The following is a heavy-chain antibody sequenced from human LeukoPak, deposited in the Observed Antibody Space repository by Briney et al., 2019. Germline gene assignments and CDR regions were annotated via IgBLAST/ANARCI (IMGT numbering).Heavy chain of an antibody. Sequence: ASVKVSCKASGYIFTDYAIHWLRQAPGQRPEWMGWMNACNGNTKYSQKFQGRITLIRDTSAATAYMELSSLRHDDLAVYYCARGRGTSGSNRDFYYYYYMDVWGKGTTVTVSS. CDR1: GYIFTDYA. D-gene: IGHD2-15*01. V-gene: IGHV1-3*01. CDR3: ARGRGTSGSNRDFYYYYYMDV. CDR2: MNACNGNT. J-gene: IGHJ6*03.